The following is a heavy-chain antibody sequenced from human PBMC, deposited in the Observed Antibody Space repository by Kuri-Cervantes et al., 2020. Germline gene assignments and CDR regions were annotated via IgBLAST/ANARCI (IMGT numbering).Heavy chain of an antibody. CDR1: GFTFDDYG. CDR3: ARRTTVTVTATPRSYWYFDL. Sequence: ETLSLTCAASGFTFDDYGMSWVRQAPGKGLEWVSGINWNGGSTGYADSVKGRFTISRDNAKNSLYLQMNSLRAEDTALYHCARRTTVTVTATPRSYWYFDLWGRGTLVTVSS. CDR2: INWNGGST. J-gene: IGHJ2*01. D-gene: IGHD4-17*01. V-gene: IGHV3-20*01.